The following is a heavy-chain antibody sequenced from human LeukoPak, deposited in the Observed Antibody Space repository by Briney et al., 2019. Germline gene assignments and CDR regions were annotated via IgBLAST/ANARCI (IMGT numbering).Heavy chain of an antibody. V-gene: IGHV5-51*01. J-gene: IGHJ4*02. CDR1: GYTFTSYW. Sequence: GESLKISCKGSGYTFTSYWIGWVRQMPGKGLEWMGIIYPGDSDTRYSPSFQGQVTISVDKSISTAYLQWGSLEATDTAMYYCARLFDSSGYYVDYWGQGTLVTVSS. CDR2: IYPGDSDT. CDR3: ARLFDSSGYYVDY. D-gene: IGHD3-22*01.